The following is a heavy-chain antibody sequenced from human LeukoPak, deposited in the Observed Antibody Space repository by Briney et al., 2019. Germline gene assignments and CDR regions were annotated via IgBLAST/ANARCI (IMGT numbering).Heavy chain of an antibody. CDR1: GFSINHYY. J-gene: IGHJ4*02. D-gene: IGHD1-26*01. CDR2: IYTGGST. CDR3: ATQVGTTTQYFDY. V-gene: IGHV3-53*01. Sequence: GGSLRLSCAASGFSINHYYMTWIRQTPGKGLDWVSVIYTGGSTNYGDSVKGRFTISRDNSKNTLYLQMDSLRAEDTVVYYCATQVGTTTQYFDYWGQGTLVTVSS.